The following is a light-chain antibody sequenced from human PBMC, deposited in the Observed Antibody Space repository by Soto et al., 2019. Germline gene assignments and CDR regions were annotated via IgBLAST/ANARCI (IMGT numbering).Light chain of an antibody. V-gene: IGLV6-57*02. Sequence: NFMLTQPHSVSESPGKTVTISCTGSSGSIASNYVQWCQQRPGSAPTTVIYEDNQRPSGVPDRFSGSIDSSSISASLTISGLKTEDEADCYCQSHGAPNWVFGGGTKLTVL. CDR1: SGSIASNY. CDR3: QSHGAPNWV. J-gene: IGLJ3*02. CDR2: EDN.